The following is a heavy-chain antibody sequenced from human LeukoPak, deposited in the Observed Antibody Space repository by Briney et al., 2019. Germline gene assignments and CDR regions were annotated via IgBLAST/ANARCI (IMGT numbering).Heavy chain of an antibody. J-gene: IGHJ5*02. V-gene: IGHV4-34*01. CDR2: INHSGST. CDR1: GGSFSGYY. CDR3: ARTWDNWNVVGIDP. Sequence: SETLSLTCAVYGGSFSGYYWSWIRQPPGKGLEWIGEINHSGSTNYNPSLKSRVTISVDTSKNQFSLELSSVTAADTAVYYCARTWDNWNVVGIDPWGQGTLVTVSS. D-gene: IGHD1-20*01.